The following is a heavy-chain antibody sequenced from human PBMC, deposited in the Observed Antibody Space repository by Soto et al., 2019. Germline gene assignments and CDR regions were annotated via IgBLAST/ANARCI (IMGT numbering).Heavy chain of an antibody. Sequence: QVQLQESGPGLVKPSQTLSLTCNVSGGSISSGTSYWTWIRQHPGEGLEWIGHIYFTGATYSNPCLSSRLTMSVDTSKNQFSLKLTSVTAADTATYYCASIPRRGYSYGIDYWGQGTLVTVSS. CDR2: IYFTGAT. CDR3: ASIPRRGYSYGIDY. CDR1: GGSISSGTSY. J-gene: IGHJ4*02. D-gene: IGHD2-21*02. V-gene: IGHV4-31*03.